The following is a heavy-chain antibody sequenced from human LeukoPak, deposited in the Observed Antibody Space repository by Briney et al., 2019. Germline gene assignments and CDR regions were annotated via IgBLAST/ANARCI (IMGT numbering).Heavy chain of an antibody. CDR3: ATVTSNYYYYYMDV. V-gene: IGHV4-39*07. Sequence: TSETLSLTCTVSGGSIISSSYYWGWIRQPPGKGLEGIGSIYYSGSTYYNPSLKSRFTISVDTSKNQFSLKLNSVTAADTAVYYCATVTSNYYYYYMDVWGKGTTVTISS. J-gene: IGHJ6*03. CDR2: IYYSGST. CDR1: GGSIISSSYY.